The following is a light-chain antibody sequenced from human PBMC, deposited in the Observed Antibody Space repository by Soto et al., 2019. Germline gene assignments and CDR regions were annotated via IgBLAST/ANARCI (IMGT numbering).Light chain of an antibody. J-gene: IGLJ3*02. CDR3: SSYPPSSTHWV. V-gene: IGLV2-14*01. CDR1: SSDVGGYNY. CDR2: EVS. Sequence: QSVLTQPASVAGSPGQWMTISCTGTSSDVGGYNYVSWYQQHPGKAPKLMIYEVSNRPSGVSNRFSGSKSGNTASLTISGLHDEDEADYSCSSYPPSSTHWVFGGGTKVTVL.